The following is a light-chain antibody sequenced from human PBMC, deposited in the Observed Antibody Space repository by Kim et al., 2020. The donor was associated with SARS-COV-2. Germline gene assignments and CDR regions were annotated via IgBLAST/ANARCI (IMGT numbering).Light chain of an antibody. CDR3: ISYSSIGTYV. CDR2: DVN. J-gene: IGLJ1*01. CDR1: SSDVGGYNY. Sequence: GQSITISCTGTSSDVGGYNYVAWYQQHPDKAPKVMIYDVNNRPSGVSSRFSGSKSGNTASLTISGLQTGDEADYYCISYSSIGTYVFGTGTKVTVL. V-gene: IGLV2-14*03.